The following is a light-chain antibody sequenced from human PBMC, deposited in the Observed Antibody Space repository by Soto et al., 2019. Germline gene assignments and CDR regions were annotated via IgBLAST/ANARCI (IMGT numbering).Light chain of an antibody. CDR3: QQYGSSRWT. CDR1: QSVSSSY. Sequence: DIVLTQSPGTLSLSPGERATLSCRASQSVSSSYLAWYQQKPGQAPRLLIYGASSRATGIPDRFSGSGSGTDFTLTISRLEPEAFAVYYCQQYGSSRWTFGQGTKVEIK. J-gene: IGKJ1*01. V-gene: IGKV3-20*01. CDR2: GAS.